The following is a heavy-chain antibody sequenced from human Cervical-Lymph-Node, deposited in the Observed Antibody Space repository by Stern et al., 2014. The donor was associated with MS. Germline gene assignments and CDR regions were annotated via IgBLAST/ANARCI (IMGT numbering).Heavy chain of an antibody. Sequence: QVTLKESGPALVRPTQTLTLTCTFSGFSLTTTGIRVSWIRQPPGKALEWLARIDWGDSTFARTSIRTRLIISKDTSKNQVVLTMTNVDPADTATYYCARTPTYRFAFDVWGQGTVVIVSS. CDR3: ARTPTYRFAFDV. V-gene: IGHV2-70*04. J-gene: IGHJ3*01. CDR2: IDWGDST. CDR1: GFSLTTTGIR. D-gene: IGHD3-10*01.